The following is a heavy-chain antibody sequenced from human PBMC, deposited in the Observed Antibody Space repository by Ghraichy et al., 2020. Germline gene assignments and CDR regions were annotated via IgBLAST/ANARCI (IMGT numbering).Heavy chain of an antibody. V-gene: IGHV2-5*02. CDR1: GFSLSTSGVG. CDR2: IYWDDDK. J-gene: IGHJ1*01. D-gene: IGHD1-14*01. Sequence: SGPTLVKPTQTLTLTCTFSGFSLSTSGVGVGWIRQPPGKALEWLALIYWDDDKRYSPSLKSRLTITKDTSKNQVVLTMTNMDPVDTATYYCAHRLEACGPQHNRCFSYFQHWGQGTLVTVSS. CDR3: AHRLEACGPQHNRCFSYFQH.